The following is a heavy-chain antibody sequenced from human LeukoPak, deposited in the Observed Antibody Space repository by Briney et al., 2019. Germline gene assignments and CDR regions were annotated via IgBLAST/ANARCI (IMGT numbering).Heavy chain of an antibody. CDR1: GYTFTSYY. Sequence: ASVKVSCKASGYTFTSYYMHWVRQAPGQGLEWMGIINPSGGSTSYAQKFQGRVTMTRDMSTSTVYMELSSLRFEDTAVYYCARAARYYDFWSGYYPPPDYMDVWGKGTTVTVSS. CDR2: INPSGGST. V-gene: IGHV1-46*01. CDR3: ARAARYYDFWSGYYPPPDYMDV. D-gene: IGHD3-3*01. J-gene: IGHJ6*03.